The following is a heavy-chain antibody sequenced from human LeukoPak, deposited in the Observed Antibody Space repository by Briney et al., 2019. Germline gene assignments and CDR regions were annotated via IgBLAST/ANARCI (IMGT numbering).Heavy chain of an antibody. CDR3: ARLRSLDK. Sequence: GGSLRLSCAASGFLFSKYWMMWVRQAPGKGLEWVANIKEDDSEIYYVESVKGRFTISRDNAKKSLYLEMSSLRVEDTAVYFCARLRSLDKWGQGTLVTVS. D-gene: IGHD5-24*01. CDR1: GFLFSKYW. J-gene: IGHJ4*02. V-gene: IGHV3-7*01. CDR2: IKEDDSEI.